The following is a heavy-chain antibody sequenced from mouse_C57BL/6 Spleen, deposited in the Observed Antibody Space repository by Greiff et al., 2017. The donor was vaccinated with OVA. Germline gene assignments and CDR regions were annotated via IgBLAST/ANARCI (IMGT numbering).Heavy chain of an antibody. CDR2: IYWDDDK. CDR3: ARKKDSSGSLYAMDY. D-gene: IGHD3-2*02. J-gene: IGHJ4*01. Sequence: QVTLKESGPGILQSSQTLSLTCSFSGFSLSTSGMGVSWIRQPSGKGLEWLAHIYWDDDKRYNPSLKSRLTISKDTSRNQVFLKITSVDTADTATYYCARKKDSSGSLYAMDYWGQGTSVTVSS. V-gene: IGHV8-12*01. CDR1: GFSLSTSGMG.